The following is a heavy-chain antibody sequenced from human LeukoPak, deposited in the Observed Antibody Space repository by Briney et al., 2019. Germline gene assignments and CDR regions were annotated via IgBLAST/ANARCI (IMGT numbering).Heavy chain of an antibody. Sequence: GESLKISCEASGYTFTNYWIGWVRQMPGKGLEWMGIIYPDDSDTKYSPSFQGQVTISVDTSIGTAYLQWSSLKAPDTAIYYCARQNDFRLDYWGQGTLVTVSS. J-gene: IGHJ4*02. D-gene: IGHD3-3*01. CDR2: IYPDDSDT. CDR3: ARQNDFRLDY. CDR1: GYTFTNYW. V-gene: IGHV5-51*01.